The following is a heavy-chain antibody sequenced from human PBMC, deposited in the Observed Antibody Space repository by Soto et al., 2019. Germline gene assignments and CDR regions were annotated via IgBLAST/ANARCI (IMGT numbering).Heavy chain of an antibody. V-gene: IGHV3-53*01. CDR1: GFSVSSNY. J-gene: IGHJ4*02. CDR3: AKGGVIATFGGVVVPYYFDS. Sequence: QPGGSLRLSCAASGFSVSSNYMSWVRQAPGKGLEWVSVIYSGGNTYYADSVKARFSISRDNSKDTLYLQMNNLRTDDTALYYCAKGGVIATFGGVVVPYYFDSWGQGTPVTVSS. CDR2: IYSGGNT. D-gene: IGHD3-16*02.